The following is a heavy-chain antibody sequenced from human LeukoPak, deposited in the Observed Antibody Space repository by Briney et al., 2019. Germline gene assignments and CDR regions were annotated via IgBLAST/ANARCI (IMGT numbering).Heavy chain of an antibody. Sequence: GGSLRLSCAASGFTVSSKYMSWVRQTPGKGLQWVALIYSSGDAYTPDYVKGRFTISRDISKNTLYLQMDSLRAEDTAIYYCARDWKTNSFDYWGQGTLVTVSS. J-gene: IGHJ4*02. V-gene: IGHV3-53*01. CDR3: ARDWKTNSFDY. D-gene: IGHD1-1*01. CDR2: IYSSGDA. CDR1: GFTVSSKY.